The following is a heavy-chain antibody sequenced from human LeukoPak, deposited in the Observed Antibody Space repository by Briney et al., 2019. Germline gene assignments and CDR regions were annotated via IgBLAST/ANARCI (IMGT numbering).Heavy chain of an antibody. J-gene: IGHJ5*02. CDR3: ARDLVKGIWFGRGNNWFDP. CDR1: GYTFTTYG. Sequence: ASVKVSCKASGYTFTTYGISWVRQAPGQGLEWMGWISAHNGDTNYAQRLQGRVTMTTDTSTSTAYMELRSLRSDDTAVYYCARDLVKGIWFGRGNNWFDPWGQGTLVTVSS. V-gene: IGHV1-18*01. D-gene: IGHD3-10*01. CDR2: ISAHNGDT.